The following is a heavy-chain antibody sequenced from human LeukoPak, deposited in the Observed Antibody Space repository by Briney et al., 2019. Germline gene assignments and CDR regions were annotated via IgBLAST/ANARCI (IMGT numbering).Heavy chain of an antibody. D-gene: IGHD6-13*01. Sequence: GGPLRLPCAASGFPFSDYYMSWLRQPPGEALEWFSYLTSSSSYINYADSVKGLLTTSRENAKNSLYLQMNSLRAEDTAVYYCARAYSSSWDGLGGLDYFDYWGQGTLVTVSS. CDR1: GFPFSDYY. CDR3: ARAYSSSWDGLGGLDYFDY. V-gene: IGHV3-11*06. J-gene: IGHJ4*02. CDR2: LTSSSSYI.